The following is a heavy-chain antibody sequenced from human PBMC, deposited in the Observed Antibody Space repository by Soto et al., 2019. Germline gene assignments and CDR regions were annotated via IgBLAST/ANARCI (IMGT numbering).Heavy chain of an antibody. J-gene: IGHJ6*02. CDR3: ARNMDYYYGRGSGNGHGV. Sequence: QVRLVQSGAEVKEPGDSVRVSCEASGYTFTAYHIHWVRQAPGHGLEWMGWINPKVGDTGSAQDFQGRVSMTSDMSISTVYMELSRLTSDDTAIYYCARNMDYYYGRGSGNGHGVWGQGTTVTVFS. D-gene: IGHD3-10*02. CDR2: INPKVGDT. CDR1: GYTFTAYH. V-gene: IGHV1-2*02.